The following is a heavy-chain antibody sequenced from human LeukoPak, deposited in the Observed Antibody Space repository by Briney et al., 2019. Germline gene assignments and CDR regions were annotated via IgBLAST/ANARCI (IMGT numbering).Heavy chain of an antibody. D-gene: IGHD3-10*01. CDR2: IYYSGST. CDR1: GGSISSNY. J-gene: IGHJ5*02. CDR3: ARHVAMVRGVGWFDP. V-gene: IGHV4-39*01. Sequence: SETLSLTCTVSGGSISSNYWGWIRQPPGKGLEWIGSIYYSGSTYYNPSLKSRVTISVDTSKNQFSLKLSSVTAADTAVYYCARHVAMVRGVGWFDPWGQGTLVTVSS.